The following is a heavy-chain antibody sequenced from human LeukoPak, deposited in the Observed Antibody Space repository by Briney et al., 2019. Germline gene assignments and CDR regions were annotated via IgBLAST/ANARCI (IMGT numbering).Heavy chain of an antibody. Sequence: PGGSLRLSCAASGFTVTINYMSWVRQAPGKGLEWVSAIYSGGSTYYADSVKGRFTISRDNSKNTLYLQMNSLRAEDTAVYYCARDTRGYSYGNIDYWGQGTLVTVSS. CDR3: ARDTRGYSYGNIDY. V-gene: IGHV3-53*01. CDR1: GFTVTINY. D-gene: IGHD5-18*01. CDR2: IYSGGST. J-gene: IGHJ4*02.